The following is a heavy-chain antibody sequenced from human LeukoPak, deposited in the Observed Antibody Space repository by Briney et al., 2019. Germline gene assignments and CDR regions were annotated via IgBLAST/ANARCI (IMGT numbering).Heavy chain of an antibody. CDR1: GGSVSSGSYY. J-gene: IGHJ4*02. CDR2: IYYSGST. Sequence: PSETLSLTCTVSGGSVSSGSYYWSWIRQPPGKGLEWIGYIYYSGSTNYNPSLKSRVTISVDTSKNQFSLKLSSVTAADTAVYYCARDVGRYSFDYWGQGTPVTVSS. V-gene: IGHV4-61*01. D-gene: IGHD3-16*02. CDR3: ARDVGRYSFDY.